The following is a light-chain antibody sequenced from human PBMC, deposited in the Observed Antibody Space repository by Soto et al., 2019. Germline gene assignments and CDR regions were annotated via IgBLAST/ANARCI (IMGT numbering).Light chain of an antibody. Sequence: ELVMTQSPATLSVSPGERANLSWRASQSVSSNLAWYQQKPGQAPRLLIYGAYTRATGIPARFSGSGSGTDFTLTISSLEPEDFAVYYCQQSGDWPPITXGQGTRLEIK. V-gene: IGKV3-15*01. J-gene: IGKJ5*01. CDR3: QQSGDWPPIT. CDR2: GAY. CDR1: QSVSSN.